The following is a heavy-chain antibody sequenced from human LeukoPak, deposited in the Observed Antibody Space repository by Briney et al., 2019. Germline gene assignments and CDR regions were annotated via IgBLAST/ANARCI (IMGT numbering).Heavy chain of an antibody. CDR2: IYYSGST. CDR3: ARLGYCSGGSCFLTPNWFDP. J-gene: IGHJ5*02. V-gene: IGHV4-59*08. Sequence: MTSETLSLTCTVSGGSISSYYWSWIRQPPGKGQEWIGYIYYSGSTNYNPSLKSRVTISVDTSKNQFSLKLSSVTAADTAVYYCARLGYCSGGSCFLTPNWFDPWGQGTLVTVSS. CDR1: GGSISSYY. D-gene: IGHD2-15*01.